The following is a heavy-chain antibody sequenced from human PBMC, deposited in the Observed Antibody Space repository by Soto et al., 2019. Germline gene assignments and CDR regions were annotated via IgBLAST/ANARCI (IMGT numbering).Heavy chain of an antibody. J-gene: IGHJ4*02. Sequence: QVQLQQWGAGLLKPSETLSLTCVVYGGSFSGYYWSWIRQPPGKGLEWFGEVNHSGGIDYNPSLKSRVTISVDTSKNQFSLKLSSVTAADTAVYYCAGRNGYYSGIDYRGQGTLVTVSS. V-gene: IGHV4-34*02. CDR2: VNHSGGI. D-gene: IGHD3-22*01. CDR1: GGSFSGYY. CDR3: AGRNGYYSGIDY.